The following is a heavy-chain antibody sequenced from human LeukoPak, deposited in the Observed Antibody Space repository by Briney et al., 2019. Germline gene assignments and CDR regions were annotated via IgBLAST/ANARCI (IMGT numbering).Heavy chain of an antibody. CDR3: ARGGSMVRGVTKLDY. CDR1: GGSISSYY. Sequence: SETLSLTCTVSGGSISSYYWSWIRQPPGKGLEWIGYIYYSGSTNYNPSLKSRVTISVDTSKNQFSLRLSSVTAADTAVYYCARGGSMVRGVTKLDYWGQGTLVTVSS. J-gene: IGHJ4*02. CDR2: IYYSGST. D-gene: IGHD3-10*01. V-gene: IGHV4-59*01.